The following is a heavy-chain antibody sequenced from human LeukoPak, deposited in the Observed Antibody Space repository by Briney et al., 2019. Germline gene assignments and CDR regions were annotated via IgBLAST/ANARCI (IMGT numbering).Heavy chain of an antibody. D-gene: IGHD3-22*01. CDR3: AREGFYDSSFRHSV. Sequence: PSETLSLTCTVSGGSMSGYCWSWIRQPPGTRLEWIGYVCDTGSTNYNPSLKSRVTLSVDTSNNQFSLKLSSVTAADTAVYYCAREGFYDSSFRHSVWSPGTLVTVSS. J-gene: IGHJ4*02. CDR1: GGSMSGYC. CDR2: VCDTGST. V-gene: IGHV4-59*12.